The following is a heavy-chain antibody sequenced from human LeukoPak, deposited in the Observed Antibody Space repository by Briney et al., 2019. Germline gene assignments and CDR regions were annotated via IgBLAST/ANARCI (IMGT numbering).Heavy chain of an antibody. CDR3: ARGKWELLVDY. V-gene: IGHV4-30-4*01. CDR2: IYYSGCT. CDR1: GGSISSGDYY. D-gene: IGHD1-26*01. J-gene: IGHJ4*02. Sequence: SETLSLTCTVSGGSISSGDYYWSWIRQPPGKGLEWIGYIYYSGCTYYNPSLKSRVTISVDTSKNQFSLKLSSVTAADTAVYYCARGKWELLVDYWGQGTLVTVSS.